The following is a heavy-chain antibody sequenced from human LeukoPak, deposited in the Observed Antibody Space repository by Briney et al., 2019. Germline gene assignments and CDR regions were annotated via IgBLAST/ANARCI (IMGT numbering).Heavy chain of an antibody. CDR1: GFTFSSYA. CDR2: ISGGGDNI. D-gene: IGHD6-19*01. Sequence: GGSLRLSCAASGFTFSSYAMSWVRQAPGKGLEWVSAISGGGDNIYYADSVKGRFTASRDNSKNTLYLQMNSLRAEDTAVFYCAKGRYSSGWYYDYWGQGTLVTVSS. J-gene: IGHJ4*02. CDR3: AKGRYSSGWYYDY. V-gene: IGHV3-23*01.